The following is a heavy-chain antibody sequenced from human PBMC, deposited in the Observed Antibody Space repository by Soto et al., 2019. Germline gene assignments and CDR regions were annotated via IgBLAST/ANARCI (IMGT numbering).Heavy chain of an antibody. J-gene: IGHJ4*02. CDR2: IIPIFGTA. D-gene: IGHD6-25*01. V-gene: IGHV1-69*05. Sequence: QVQLVQSGAEVKKPGSSVKVSCKASGGTFSSYAISWVRQAPGQGLEWMGGIIPIFGTANYAQKFQGRVTLHPAESPSRGYMELSSLRSEDTAVYYCARATGFSSGYYLDYWGQGTLVTVSS. CDR1: GGTFSSYA. CDR3: ARATGFSSGYYLDY.